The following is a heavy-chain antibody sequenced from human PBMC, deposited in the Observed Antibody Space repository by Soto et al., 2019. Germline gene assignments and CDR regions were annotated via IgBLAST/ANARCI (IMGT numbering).Heavy chain of an antibody. CDR2: IGTAGDT. V-gene: IGHV3-13*01. J-gene: IGHJ6*02. Sequence: EVQLVESGGGLVKPGGSLRLSCAASGFTFSSYSMNWVRQAPGKGLEWVSAIGTAGDTYYPGSVKGRFTISRENAKNSLYLQMNSLRAGDTAVYYCARASPNYCSSTSCYPQPYYYYGMDVWGQGTTVTVSS. CDR1: GFTFSSYS. D-gene: IGHD2-2*01. CDR3: ARASPNYCSSTSCYPQPYYYYGMDV.